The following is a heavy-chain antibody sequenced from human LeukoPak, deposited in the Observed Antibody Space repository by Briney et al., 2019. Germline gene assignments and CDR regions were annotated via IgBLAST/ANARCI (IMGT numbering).Heavy chain of an antibody. CDR3: PKILGHDSSGYSYYGMDF. V-gene: IGHV3-23*01. Sequence: PGGSLRLPCAASGFTFSSFPMTWVRQAPGKGLEGVSSISGSGGDTYYTDSVKGRFTISRDNSKNTVYLQMNSLRAEDTAVYYCPKILGHDSSGYSYYGMDFWAKGPRSPSP. J-gene: IGHJ6*02. CDR2: ISGSGGDT. CDR1: GFTFSSFP. D-gene: IGHD3-22*01.